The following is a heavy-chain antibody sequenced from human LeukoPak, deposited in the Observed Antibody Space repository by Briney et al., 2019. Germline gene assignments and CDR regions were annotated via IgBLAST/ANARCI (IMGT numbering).Heavy chain of an antibody. Sequence: AASVKVCCKASGYTFTAYYIHWVRQAPGQGLEWMGWINPNSGGTNYAQKFQGRVTMTRDTSITTAYMELSSLSSDDTAVYYCARSSQWLVGFFDYWGQGTLVTVSS. V-gene: IGHV1-2*02. CDR3: ARSSQWLVGFFDY. J-gene: IGHJ4*02. D-gene: IGHD6-19*01. CDR2: INPNSGGT. CDR1: GYTFTAYY.